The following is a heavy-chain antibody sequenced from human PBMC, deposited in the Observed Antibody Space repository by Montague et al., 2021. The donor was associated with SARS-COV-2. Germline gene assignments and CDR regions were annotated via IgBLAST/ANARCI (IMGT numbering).Heavy chain of an antibody. CDR1: GFSLTTSGVG. V-gene: IGHV2-5*02. CDR2: IYWDDDK. Sequence: ALVNPTQTLTLTCTFSGFSLTTSGVGVGWIRQPPGKALEWLALIYWDDDKRYSPSLKSRLTITKDTSKNQVVLTMTNMDPVDTATYYCAREIRGVCVDYWGQGSLVTVSS. CDR3: AREIRGVCVDY. J-gene: IGHJ4*02.